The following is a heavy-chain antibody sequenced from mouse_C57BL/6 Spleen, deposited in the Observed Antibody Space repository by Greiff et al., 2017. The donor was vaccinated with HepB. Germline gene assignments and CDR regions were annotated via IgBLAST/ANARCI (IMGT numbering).Heavy chain of an antibody. CDR1: GFNIKNTY. V-gene: IGHV14-3*01. J-gene: IGHJ2*01. CDR3: ARRAPYGNYPYLDY. CDR2: IDPANGNT. D-gene: IGHD2-1*01. Sequence: VQLKQSVAELVRPGASVKLSCTASGFNIKNTYMHWVKQRPEQGLEWIGRIDPANGNTKYAPKFQGKATITADTSSNPAYLQLSSLTSEDTAIYYCARRAPYGNYPYLDYWGQGTTLTVSS.